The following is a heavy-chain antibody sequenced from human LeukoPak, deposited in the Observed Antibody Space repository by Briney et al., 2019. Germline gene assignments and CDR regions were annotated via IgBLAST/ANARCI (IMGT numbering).Heavy chain of an antibody. Sequence: ASVKVSCKASGYTFTNYDITWVRQAPGHGLAWMGWINAYNGNTNYAQNLQGRVTMTTDTSTSAAYMELRSLRSDNTAVYYRARGLGHRDYFHYWGQGTLVTVSS. J-gene: IGHJ4*02. V-gene: IGHV1-18*01. D-gene: IGHD1-14*01. CDR2: INAYNGNT. CDR3: ARGLGHRDYFHY. CDR1: GYTFTNYD.